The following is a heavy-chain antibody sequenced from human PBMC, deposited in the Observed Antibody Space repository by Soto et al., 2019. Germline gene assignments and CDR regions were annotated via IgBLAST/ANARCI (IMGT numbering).Heavy chain of an antibody. Sequence: QVQLVESGGGVVQPGRSLRLSCAASGFTFSSYGMHWVRQAPGKGLEWVAVISYDGSNKYYADSVKGRFTISRDNSKNTLYLQMNSLRAEATAVYYCAKVYDSSGYYRGGAAFDIWGQGTMVTVSS. CDR1: GFTFSSYG. J-gene: IGHJ3*02. V-gene: IGHV3-30*18. D-gene: IGHD3-22*01. CDR3: AKVYDSSGYYRGGAAFDI. CDR2: ISYDGSNK.